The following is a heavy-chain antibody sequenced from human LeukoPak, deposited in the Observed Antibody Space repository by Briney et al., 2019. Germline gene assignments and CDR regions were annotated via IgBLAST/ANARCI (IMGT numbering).Heavy chain of an antibody. CDR3: ARAGNEDSPISYYYYMDV. D-gene: IGHD6-6*01. J-gene: IGHJ6*03. V-gene: IGHV3-64*01. Sequence: GGSLRLSCAASGFTFSSYAMHWVRQAPGKGLEYVSAISSNGGSTYYANSVKGRFTISRDNAKNSLYLQMNSLRAEDTAVYYCARAGNEDSPISYYYYMDVWGKGTTVTISS. CDR1: GFTFSSYA. CDR2: ISSNGGST.